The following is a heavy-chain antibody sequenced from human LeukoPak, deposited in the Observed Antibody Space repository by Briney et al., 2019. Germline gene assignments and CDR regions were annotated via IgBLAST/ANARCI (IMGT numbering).Heavy chain of an antibody. CDR3: ARDPSSTSGTSFDY. Sequence: GGSLRLSCAASGFTFSSYAMSWVRQAPGKGLEWVSAISGSGGSTYYADSVKGRFTISRDNSKNTLYLQMNSLRAEDTAVYYCARDPSSTSGTSFDYWGQGTLVTVSS. V-gene: IGHV3-23*01. D-gene: IGHD1-1*01. CDR1: GFTFSSYA. J-gene: IGHJ4*02. CDR2: ISGSGGST.